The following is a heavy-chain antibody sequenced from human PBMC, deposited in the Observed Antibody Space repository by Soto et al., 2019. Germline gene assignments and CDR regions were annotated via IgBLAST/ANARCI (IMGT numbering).Heavy chain of an antibody. CDR1: GYSFTSYW. Sequence: PGESLEIFCKGFGYSFTSYWISWVRQMPGKGLEWMGKIDPSDSYTNYSPSFQGHVTISADKSISTAYLQWSSLKASDTAMYYCARGSDRQGSSWWGAVDVWGQGTTVTVSS. CDR3: ARGSDRQGSSWWGAVDV. CDR2: IDPSDSYT. V-gene: IGHV5-10-1*01. J-gene: IGHJ6*02. D-gene: IGHD6-6*01.